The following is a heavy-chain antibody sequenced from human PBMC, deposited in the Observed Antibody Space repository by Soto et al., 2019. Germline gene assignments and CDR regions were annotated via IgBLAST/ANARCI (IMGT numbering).Heavy chain of an antibody. V-gene: IGHV3-30*18. CDR3: AKDRWGVGGYYSPPWFDP. CDR2: ISNDGSNR. J-gene: IGHJ5*02. CDR1: GFTFSSYG. D-gene: IGHD3-22*01. Sequence: GGSLRLSCVASGFTFSSYGMHWVRQAPGKGLEWMAVISNDGSNRYYADSVKGRFTVSRDNSKYTVYLQMNSLRAEDTAVYYCAKDRWGVGGYYSPPWFDPWGQGTLVTVSS.